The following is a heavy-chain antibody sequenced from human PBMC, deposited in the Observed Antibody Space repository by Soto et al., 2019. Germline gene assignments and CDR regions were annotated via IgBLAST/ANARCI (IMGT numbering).Heavy chain of an antibody. CDR1: GGAISNHY. CDR3: TRANWYSEY. CDR2: IPYNGKT. D-gene: IGHD7-27*01. V-gene: IGHV4-59*11. J-gene: IGHJ4*02. Sequence: QVQLQESGPGLVQPSETLSLTCCVSGGAISNHYWSWIRQPPGKGLEWIGYIPYNGKTNYNPSLKSRVTMSVDTSRNQISLKLTTVTAADTAVYYCTRANWYSEYWGQGTLVTVSS.